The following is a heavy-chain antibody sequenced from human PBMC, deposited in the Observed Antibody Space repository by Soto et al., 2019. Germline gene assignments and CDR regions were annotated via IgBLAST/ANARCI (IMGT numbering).Heavy chain of an antibody. V-gene: IGHV5-51*01. CDR2: IYPGDSDT. CDR3: ARGRVSPHYFDY. Sequence: GESLKISCDGSGYSFTNDCIGLVRQMPGKGLEWMGIIYPGDSDTRYSPSFQGQVTISADKSISTAYLQWSSLKASDTAMYYCARGRVSPHYFDYWGQGTLVTVST. CDR1: GYSFTNDC. D-gene: IGHD6-13*01. J-gene: IGHJ4*02.